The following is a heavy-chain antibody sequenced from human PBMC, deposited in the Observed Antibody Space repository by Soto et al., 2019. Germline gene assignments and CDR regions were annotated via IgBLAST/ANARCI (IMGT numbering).Heavy chain of an antibody. V-gene: IGHV3-30-3*01. CDR2: ISYDGSNK. J-gene: IGHJ6*02. CDR3: AREDTAIEGPGYYYYGMDV. CDR1: GFTFSSYA. Sequence: GGSLRLSCAASGFTFSSYAMHWVRQAPGKGLEWVAVISYDGSNKYYADSVKGRFTISRDNSKNTLYLQMNSLRAEDTAVYYCAREDTAIEGPGYYYYGMDVWGQGTTVTVSS. D-gene: IGHD5-18*01.